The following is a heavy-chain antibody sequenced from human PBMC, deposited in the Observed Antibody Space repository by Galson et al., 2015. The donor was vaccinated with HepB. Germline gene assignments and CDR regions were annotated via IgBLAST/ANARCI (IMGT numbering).Heavy chain of an antibody. CDR1: GFTFSSYA. CDR3: AKDGGERIWTTDY. V-gene: IGHV3-23*01. CDR2: ISGSGGST. Sequence: SLRLSCAASGFTFSSYAMSWVRQAPGKGLEWVSAISGSGGSTYYADSVKGRFTISRDNSKNTLYLQMNSLRAEDTAVYYCAKDGGERIWTTDYWGQGTLVTVSS. J-gene: IGHJ4*02. D-gene: IGHD2-15*01.